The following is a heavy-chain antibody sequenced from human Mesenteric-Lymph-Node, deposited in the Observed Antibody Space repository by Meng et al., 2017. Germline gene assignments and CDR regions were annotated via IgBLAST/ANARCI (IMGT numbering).Heavy chain of an antibody. Sequence: GESLKISCATSGFTFSNYWMNWVRQAPGKGLQWVANIKHDGTDKSYEDSVKGRFTISRNNAKNSLYLQMNSLRGEDTAIYYCARDPPTRHFDEITIYYEDYGMDVWGQGTKVTVSS. V-gene: IGHV3-7*01. CDR3: ARDPPTRHFDEITIYYEDYGMDV. J-gene: IGHJ6*02. CDR2: IKHDGTDK. D-gene: IGHD3-9*01. CDR1: GFTFSNYW.